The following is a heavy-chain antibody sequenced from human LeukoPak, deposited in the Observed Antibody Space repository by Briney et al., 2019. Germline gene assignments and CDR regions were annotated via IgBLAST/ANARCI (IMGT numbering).Heavy chain of an antibody. CDR2: IYYSGGT. V-gene: IGHV4-59*08. D-gene: IGHD3-22*01. CDR1: GGSISSYY. J-gene: IGHJ6*03. CDR3: ARRYYYDSSGYYNYYYMDV. Sequence: SETLSLTCTVSGGSISSYYWSWIRQPPGKGLEWIGYIYYSGGTNYNPSLKSRVTISVDTSKNQFSLKLSSVTAADTAVYYCARRYYYDSSGYYNYYYMDVWGKGTTVTVSS.